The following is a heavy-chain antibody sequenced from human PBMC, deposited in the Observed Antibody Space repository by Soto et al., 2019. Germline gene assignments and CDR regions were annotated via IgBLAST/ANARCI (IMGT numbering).Heavy chain of an antibody. CDR1: GGSISSYY. CDR2: IYYSGST. Sequence: PSETLSLTCTVSGGSISSYYWSWIRQPPGKGLEWIGYIYYSGSTDYNPSLKSRVTISVDTSRNQFSLKLSSVTAADTAVYYCARRRGGSVIDYWGQGTLVTVSS. J-gene: IGHJ4*02. CDR3: ARRRGGSVIDY. D-gene: IGHD2-21*01. V-gene: IGHV4-59*08.